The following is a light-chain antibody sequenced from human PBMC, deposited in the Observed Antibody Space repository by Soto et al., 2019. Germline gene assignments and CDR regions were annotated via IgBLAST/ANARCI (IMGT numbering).Light chain of an antibody. CDR2: GAS. V-gene: IGKV3-20*01. Sequence: EIVLTQSPGTLSLSPGERATLSCRASQSVSSNFLAWYQQKPGQAPRLLIYGASTRATGIPDRFSGSGSGTDFTLTVSRLEPEDFAVYYCQQYGSSPITFGQGTRLEIK. CDR3: QQYGSSPIT. CDR1: QSVSSNF. J-gene: IGKJ5*01.